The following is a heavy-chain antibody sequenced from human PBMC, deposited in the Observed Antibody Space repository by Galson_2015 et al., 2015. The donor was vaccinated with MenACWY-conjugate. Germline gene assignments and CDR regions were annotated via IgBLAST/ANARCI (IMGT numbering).Heavy chain of an antibody. J-gene: IGHJ4*01. V-gene: IGHV3-30*18. D-gene: IGHD1-26*01. Sequence: SLRLSCAASGFTFSNYGMHWVRQAPGKGLEWVAVISSSGSHKYYAESVKDRFIISRDNAKNTLYLQMNSLRPEDTAVFYCAKTRGASFYFDSWGHGTLVTVSS. CDR1: GFTFSNYG. CDR2: ISSSGSHK. CDR3: AKTRGASFYFDS.